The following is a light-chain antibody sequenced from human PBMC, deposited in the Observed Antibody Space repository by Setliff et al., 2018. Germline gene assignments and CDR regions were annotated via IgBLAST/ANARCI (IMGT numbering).Light chain of an antibody. CDR2: KAS. CDR1: QSISTW. Sequence: DIQMTQSPSTLSASVGDRVTITCRASQSISTWLAWYQQKPGKSPKVLIYKASTLQSGVPSRFSGSGSETEFTLTISSLQPDDFATYYCQQYKTYVGTFSQGTKVDIK. V-gene: IGKV1-5*03. J-gene: IGKJ1*01. CDR3: QQYKTYVGT.